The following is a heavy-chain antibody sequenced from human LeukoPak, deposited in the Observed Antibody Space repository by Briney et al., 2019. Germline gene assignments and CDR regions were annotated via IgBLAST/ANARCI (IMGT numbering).Heavy chain of an antibody. V-gene: IGHV3-23*01. CDR2: ISASGGST. CDR1: AFTFSTSA. D-gene: IGHD2-15*01. Sequence: PGGSLRLSCAASAFTFSTSAMSWVRQAPEKGLEWVSAISASGGSTYYPDSVKGRFTISRDNSKSTLYLQMNSLRAEDTAVYYCVKGVVVGLMKFDYWGQGTPVTVSS. J-gene: IGHJ4*02. CDR3: VKGVVVGLMKFDY.